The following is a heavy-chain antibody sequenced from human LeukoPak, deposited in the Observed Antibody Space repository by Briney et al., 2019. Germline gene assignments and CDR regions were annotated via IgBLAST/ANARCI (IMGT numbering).Heavy chain of an antibody. CDR3: ARITKGRSYIGRVDY. J-gene: IGHJ4*02. Sequence: GGALRLSCAASGFTFSEYYMSWGRQAPGEGLEGGSYISSSGSTIYYADSVKGRFTISRDNAKNSLYLQMNSLRAEDTAVYYCARITKGRSYIGRVDYWGQGTLVTVSS. CDR1: GFTFSEYY. CDR2: ISSSGSTI. D-gene: IGHD1-26*01. V-gene: IGHV3-11*04.